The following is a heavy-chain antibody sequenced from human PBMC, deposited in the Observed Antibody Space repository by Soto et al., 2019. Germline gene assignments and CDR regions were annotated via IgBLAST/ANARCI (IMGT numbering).Heavy chain of an antibody. Sequence: SETLSLTCTVSGGSISSSSYYWGWIRQPPGKGLEWIGSIYYSGSTYYNPSLKSRVTISVDTSKNQFSLKLSSVTAADTALYYCARGRGYSYGPYYFDYWGQGTLVTGSS. V-gene: IGHV4-39*07. CDR3: ARGRGYSYGPYYFDY. CDR2: IYYSGST. J-gene: IGHJ4*02. CDR1: GGSISSSSYY. D-gene: IGHD5-18*01.